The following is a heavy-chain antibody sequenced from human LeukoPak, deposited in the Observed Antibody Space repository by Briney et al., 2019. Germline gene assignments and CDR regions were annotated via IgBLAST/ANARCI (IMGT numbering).Heavy chain of an antibody. Sequence: GGSLRLSCAASGFTFRTYTMHWVRQAPGKGLEWVADISFDGSNKYYADSVKGRFTISRDTSKSTLYLQMNSLRAEDTAVYYCARGSFGAGVGATMDDAFDMWGHGTMVTVSS. J-gene: IGHJ3*02. V-gene: IGHV3-30-3*01. CDR1: GFTFRTYT. CDR2: ISFDGSNK. CDR3: ARGSFGAGVGATMDDAFDM. D-gene: IGHD1-26*01.